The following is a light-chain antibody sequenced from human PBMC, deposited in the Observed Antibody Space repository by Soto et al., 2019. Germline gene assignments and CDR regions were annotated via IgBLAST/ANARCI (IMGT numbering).Light chain of an antibody. CDR1: SSDVGAYNY. Sequence: LTQPASVSGSPGQSITSSCTGTSSDVGAYNYVSWYQVHPGKAPTLIISEVSNRPSGVSSRFSGSKSTNTASLTISGLRPEDEAEYYCSSYTRSSTRVFGTGTKVTVL. CDR2: EVS. V-gene: IGLV2-14*01. CDR3: SSYTRSSTRV. J-gene: IGLJ1*01.